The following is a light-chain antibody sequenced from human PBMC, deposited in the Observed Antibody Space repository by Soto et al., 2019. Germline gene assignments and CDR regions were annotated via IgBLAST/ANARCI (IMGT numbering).Light chain of an antibody. Sequence: QSVLTQPRSVSGSPGQSVTISCIGTSSDVGTYNFVSWYRQLPGKAPKLMIYDVSERPSGVPDRFSASKSGNTASLTISGLQAEDEADYHCCSYAGPYTLYVFGTGTKSPS. CDR3: CSYAGPYTLYV. CDR2: DVS. V-gene: IGLV2-11*01. CDR1: SSDVGTYNF. J-gene: IGLJ1*01.